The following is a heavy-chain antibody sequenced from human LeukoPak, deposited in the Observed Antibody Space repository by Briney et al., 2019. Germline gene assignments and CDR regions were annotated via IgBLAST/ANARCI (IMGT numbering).Heavy chain of an antibody. V-gene: IGHV3-21*01. J-gene: IGHJ4*02. CDR3: ARDSVVAYCGGDCYSGDY. CDR2: ISSSSSYI. CDR1: GFTFSNYA. Sequence: GGSLRLSCAASGFTFSNYAMSWVRQAPGKGLEWVSSISSSSSYIYYADSVKGRFTISRDNAKNSLYLQMNSLRAEDTAVYYCARDSVVAYCGGDCYSGDYWGQGTLVTVSS. D-gene: IGHD2-21*02.